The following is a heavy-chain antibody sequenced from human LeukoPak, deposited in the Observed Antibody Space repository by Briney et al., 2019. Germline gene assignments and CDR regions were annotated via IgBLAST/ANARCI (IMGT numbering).Heavy chain of an antibody. CDR1: GGSFIDYY. CDR2: IDHSGST. D-gene: IGHD3-3*01. J-gene: IGHJ4*02. V-gene: IGHV4-34*01. CDR3: ARGFSR. Sequence: SETLSLTCAVYGGSFIDYYWSWLRQPPGKGLEWIGEIDHSGSTTYNPSLKSRVTISVDTSKNQFSLKLNSVTAADTAVYYCARGFSRWGQGTLVTVSS.